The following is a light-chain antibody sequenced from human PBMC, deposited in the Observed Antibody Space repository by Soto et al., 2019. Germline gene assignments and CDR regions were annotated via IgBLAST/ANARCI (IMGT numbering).Light chain of an antibody. CDR1: QGISNY. V-gene: IGKV1-27*01. CDR3: QKYKSAPFT. Sequence: DIQMTQSPPSLSASVGDRVTITCRANQGISNYLAWYQQKPGKVPKLLIYAASTLQSGVPSRFSGSGSGTDFTLTITSLQPEDVATYYCQKYKSAPFTFGPGTKVDIK. J-gene: IGKJ3*01. CDR2: AAS.